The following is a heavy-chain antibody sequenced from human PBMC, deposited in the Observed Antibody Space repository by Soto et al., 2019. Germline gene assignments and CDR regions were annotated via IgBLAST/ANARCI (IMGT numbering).Heavy chain of an antibody. CDR3: AKHTQSGDQQDY. J-gene: IGHJ4*02. Sequence: GGSLRLSCAASGFTFSDYYMSWIRQAPGKGLEWVSAISSSGGSIYYADSVKGRFTISRDNSKNTLYLQMNSLRAEDTAVYYCAKHTQSGDQQDYWGQGTLVTSPQ. D-gene: IGHD4-17*01. CDR2: ISSSGGSI. CDR1: GFTFSDYY. V-gene: IGHV3-23*01.